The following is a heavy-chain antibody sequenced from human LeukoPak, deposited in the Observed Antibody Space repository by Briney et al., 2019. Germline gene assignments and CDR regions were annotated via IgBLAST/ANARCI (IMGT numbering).Heavy chain of an antibody. Sequence: PGGSLRLSCEGSAFIFSGHWMNWVRQTPGKGLEWVASIKEDGSERQYVDSVKGRFSISRDNTKGSLFLQLNSLRAEDTAVYYCARIHRYCSGGACYVLDNWGQGTLVAVSS. CDR1: AFIFSGHW. D-gene: IGHD2-15*01. CDR2: IKEDGSER. V-gene: IGHV3-7*03. J-gene: IGHJ4*02. CDR3: ARIHRYCSGGACYVLDN.